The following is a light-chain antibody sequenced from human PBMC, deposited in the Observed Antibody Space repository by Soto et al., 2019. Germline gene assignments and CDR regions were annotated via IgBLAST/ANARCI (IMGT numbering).Light chain of an antibody. CDR2: GAS. CDR1: QSISGT. CDR3: QQYDDRPWT. V-gene: IGKV3-15*01. Sequence: EVVMTQSPATLSVSPGGRATLSCRASQSISGTLAWYQQKPGQAPRLLIHGASTRAPGFPARFRGIGSGTDFSLTISSLQSEDFAVYYSQQYDDRPWTFGQGTKVDIK. J-gene: IGKJ1*01.